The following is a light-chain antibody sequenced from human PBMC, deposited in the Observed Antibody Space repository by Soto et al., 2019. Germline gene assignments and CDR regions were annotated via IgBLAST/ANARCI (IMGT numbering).Light chain of an antibody. V-gene: IGKV1-39*01. CDR1: ESISSN. CDR2: GAS. J-gene: IGKJ2*01. Sequence: DLQMTQSPYSLSASVGDRVTITCRASESISSNLNWYQQKPGKAPKLLIYGASSLQSGVPSRFSGSGSGTDFTLIISSLQPEDFATYYCQQSYITPRTFGQGTKLEIK. CDR3: QQSYITPRT.